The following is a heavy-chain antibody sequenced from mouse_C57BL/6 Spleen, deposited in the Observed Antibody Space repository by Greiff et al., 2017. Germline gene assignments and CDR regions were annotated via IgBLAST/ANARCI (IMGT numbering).Heavy chain of an antibody. CDR2: IHPNSGST. CDR3: APKRDYDYGFDY. D-gene: IGHD2-4*01. CDR1: GYTFTSYW. Sequence: QVQLQQPGAELVKPGASVKLSCKASGYTFTSYWMHWVKQRPGQGLEWIGMIHPNSGSTNYNEKFKSKATLTVDKSSSTAYMQLSSLTSEDSAVYYCAPKRDYDYGFDYWGQGTTLTVSS. V-gene: IGHV1-64*01. J-gene: IGHJ2*01.